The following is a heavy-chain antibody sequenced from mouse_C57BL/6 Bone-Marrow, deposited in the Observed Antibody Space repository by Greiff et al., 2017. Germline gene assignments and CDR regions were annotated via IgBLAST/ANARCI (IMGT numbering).Heavy chain of an antibody. V-gene: IGHV5-4*01. Sequence: EVKLVESGGGLVKPGGSLKLSCAASGFTFSSYAMSWVRQTPEKRLEWVATISDGGSYTYYPDNVKGRFTISRDNAKNNLYLQMSHLKSEDTAMYYCAREGGDGYFDYWGQGTTLTVSS. J-gene: IGHJ2*01. CDR1: GFTFSSYA. CDR3: AREGGDGYFDY. CDR2: ISDGGSYT. D-gene: IGHD2-13*01.